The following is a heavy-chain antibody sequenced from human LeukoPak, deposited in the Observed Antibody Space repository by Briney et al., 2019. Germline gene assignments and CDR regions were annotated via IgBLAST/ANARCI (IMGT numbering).Heavy chain of an antibody. Sequence: GGPLRLSCAASGFTFSSYSMNWVRQAPGKGLEWVSHITASGTAMFYADSVKGRFTISRDNAKNSLYLQMNSLRDEDTAVDYCASSGSYRFAYWGQGTLVTVSS. J-gene: IGHJ4*02. CDR1: GFTFSSYS. CDR2: ITASGTAM. V-gene: IGHV3-48*02. D-gene: IGHD1-26*01. CDR3: ASSGSYRFAY.